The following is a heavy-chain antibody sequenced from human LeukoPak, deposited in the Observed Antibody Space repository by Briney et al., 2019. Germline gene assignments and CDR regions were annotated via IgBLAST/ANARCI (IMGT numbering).Heavy chain of an antibody. J-gene: IGHJ4*02. CDR2: ISYDGSNK. D-gene: IGHD3-3*01. CDR3: AKDHFPSQVYDFWSGYYSFDY. V-gene: IGHV3-30-3*01. CDR1: GFTFSSYA. Sequence: GGSLRLSCAASGFTFSSYAMHWVRQAPGKGLEWVAVISYDGSNKYYADSVKGRFTISRDNSKNTLYLRMNSLRAEDTAVYYCAKDHFPSQVYDFWSGYYSFDYWGQGTLVTVSS.